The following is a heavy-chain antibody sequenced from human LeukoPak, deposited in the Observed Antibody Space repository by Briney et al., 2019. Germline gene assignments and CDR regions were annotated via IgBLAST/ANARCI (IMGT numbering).Heavy chain of an antibody. D-gene: IGHD5-24*01. CDR1: GFTFSSYG. CDR2: IWYDGSNK. V-gene: IGHV3-33*01. Sequence: PGGSLRLSCAASGFTFSSYGMHWVRQAPGKGLEWVAVIWYDGSNKYYADSVKGRFTISRDNSKNTLYLQMNSLRAEDTAVYYCAREGRWLQNYFDYWGQGTLVTVSS. J-gene: IGHJ4*02. CDR3: AREGRWLQNYFDY.